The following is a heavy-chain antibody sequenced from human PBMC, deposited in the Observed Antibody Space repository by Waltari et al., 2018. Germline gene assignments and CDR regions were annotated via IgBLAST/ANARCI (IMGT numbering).Heavy chain of an antibody. D-gene: IGHD3-16*01. CDR2: ITHSGST. CDR1: GGSVSGYY. J-gene: IGHJ3*02. Sequence: QVQLQQWGAGLLKPSETLSLSCAVYGGSVSGYYWTWVRQSPGKGLEWIGEITHSGSTYYNPSLKSRVTISVDSSKNQFSLRLTSVTAADTAVYYCARCLRVRTFDIWGQGTMVNVSS. V-gene: IGHV4-34*01. CDR3: ARCLRVRTFDI.